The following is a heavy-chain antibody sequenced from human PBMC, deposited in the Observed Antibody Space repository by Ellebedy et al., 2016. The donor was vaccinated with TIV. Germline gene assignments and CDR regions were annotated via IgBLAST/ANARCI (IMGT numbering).Heavy chain of an antibody. J-gene: IGHJ4*02. Sequence: AASVKVSCKASGYTFTSYGIRWVRQAPGQGLEWIGWISAYNGNTKDAQKLQGRVTMTTDTSTNTDYMELRRLRSDYTAVYYCARVMVGYSGYGANIYYFDYWGQGTLVTVSS. CDR2: ISAYNGNT. D-gene: IGHD5-12*01. V-gene: IGHV1-18*01. CDR3: ARVMVGYSGYGANIYYFDY. CDR1: GYTFTSYG.